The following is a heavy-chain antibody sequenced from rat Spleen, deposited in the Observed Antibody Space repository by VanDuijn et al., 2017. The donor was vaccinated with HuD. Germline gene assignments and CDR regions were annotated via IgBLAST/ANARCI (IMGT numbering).Heavy chain of an antibody. J-gene: IGHJ3*01. CDR3: NRDEYRDNWGFAY. CDR2: ISSGGNT. V-gene: IGHV2S12*01. Sequence: QVQLKESGPGLVQPSQTLSLTCTVSGFSLSNNGVSWVRQPPGKGLEWIAAISSGGNTYYNSALKSRLSISRDTSKSQVFLKINSLQTEETAIYFCNRDEYRDNWGFAYWGQGTLVTVSS. CDR1: GFSLSNNG. D-gene: IGHD1-5*01.